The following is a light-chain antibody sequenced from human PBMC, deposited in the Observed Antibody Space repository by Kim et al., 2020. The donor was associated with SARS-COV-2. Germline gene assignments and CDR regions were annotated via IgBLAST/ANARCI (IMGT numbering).Light chain of an antibody. CDR3: QVWDGSHVT. V-gene: IGLV3-9*01. J-gene: IGLJ3*02. Sequence: SRAMGKTARMTDGGNSRGGKNGQWYQQKPGQAPVLVIYRDDNRPSGIPERFSGSNSGNTATLTSSIAKVGDEADYYCQVWDGSHVTFGGGTQLTVL. CDR2: RDD. CDR1: SRGGKN.